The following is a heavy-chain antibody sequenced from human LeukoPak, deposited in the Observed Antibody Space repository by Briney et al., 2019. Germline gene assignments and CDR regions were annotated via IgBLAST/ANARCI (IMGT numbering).Heavy chain of an antibody. CDR1: GFTISNYE. CDR2: IRRSGSII. V-gene: IGHV3-48*03. D-gene: IGHD3-16*01. J-gene: IGHJ3*02. Sequence: PGGSLRLSCAASGFTISNYEMNWVRQAPGKGLEWVSHIRRSGSIIYYADSVKGRFTISRDNAKNSLYLQMNSLRAEDTAVYYCAKDVGEWWVTDALHIWGEGTRVTVSS. CDR3: AKDVGEWWVTDALHI.